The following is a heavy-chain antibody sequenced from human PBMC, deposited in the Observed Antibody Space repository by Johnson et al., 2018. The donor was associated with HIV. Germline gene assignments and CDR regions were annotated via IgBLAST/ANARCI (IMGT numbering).Heavy chain of an antibody. CDR3: AREMGWEDAFDI. J-gene: IGHJ3*02. V-gene: IGHV3-48*03. Sequence: VQLVESRGVLVQPGGSLRLSCAASGFTVSSNEMSWVRQAPGKGLEWVSYISSSGSAIFYADSVKGRFTISRDNAKNSLSLQMTSLRAEDTAVYYCAREMGWEDAFDIWGQGTMVTVSS. D-gene: IGHD6-19*01. CDR2: ISSSGSAI. CDR1: GFTVSSNE.